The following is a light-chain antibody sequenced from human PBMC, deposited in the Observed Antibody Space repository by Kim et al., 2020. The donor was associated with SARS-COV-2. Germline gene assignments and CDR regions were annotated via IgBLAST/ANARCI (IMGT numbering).Light chain of an antibody. CDR2: GAS. Sequence: PGDRVTLVCRASQSVSSSYLTWYHKKPGQAPRLLIYGASSRATGIPARSSGSGSGTDFTLTISSLQPVDCAVYYCQQDYNLLTFGGGTKLEI. J-gene: IGKJ4*01. CDR1: QSVSSSY. CDR3: QQDYNLLT. V-gene: IGKV3D-7*01.